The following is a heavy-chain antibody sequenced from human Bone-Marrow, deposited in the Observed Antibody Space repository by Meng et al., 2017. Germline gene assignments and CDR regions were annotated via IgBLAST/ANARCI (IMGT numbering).Heavy chain of an antibody. CDR1: GYTFPDYW. CDR2: INPKSGDT. D-gene: IGHD3-22*01. Sequence: ASVKVSCKASGYTFPDYWLHWVRRAPGQGLEWMGRINPKSGDTHYAQRFQGRVTMTGDTSISTAYMELSGLRSDDTAVYYCLLRKDYYDTLLYGMAVWGQGNTVNGAS. CDR3: LLRKDYYDTLLYGMAV. V-gene: IGHV1-2*06. J-gene: IGHJ6*02.